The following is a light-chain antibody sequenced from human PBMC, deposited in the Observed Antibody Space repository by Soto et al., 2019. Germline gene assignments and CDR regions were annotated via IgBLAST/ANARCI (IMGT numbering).Light chain of an antibody. CDR3: QHYNSYSYT. Sequence: DIQMTQSPSTLSASVGDRVTITCRASQSISSWLAWYQQKPGKAPKLLIYDASSLESGVPSRFSGSGSGTEFTLTISSLQPDDFANYYCQHYNSYSYTFGQGTKLEIK. CDR1: QSISSW. J-gene: IGKJ2*01. V-gene: IGKV1-5*01. CDR2: DAS.